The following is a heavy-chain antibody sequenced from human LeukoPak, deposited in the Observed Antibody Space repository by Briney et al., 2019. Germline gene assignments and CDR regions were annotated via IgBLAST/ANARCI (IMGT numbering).Heavy chain of an antibody. V-gene: IGHV3-30-3*01. CDR2: ISYDGSNK. J-gene: IGHJ4*02. D-gene: IGHD6-13*01. CDR3: ASGLSSSWYRFDS. CDR1: GFTFSSYA. Sequence: PGGSLRLSCAASGFTFSSYAMHWVRQAPGKGLEWVAVISYDGSNKYYADSVKGRFTISRDNAKNSLYLQMNSLRAEDTAVYFCASGLSSSWYRFDSWGQGTLVTVSS.